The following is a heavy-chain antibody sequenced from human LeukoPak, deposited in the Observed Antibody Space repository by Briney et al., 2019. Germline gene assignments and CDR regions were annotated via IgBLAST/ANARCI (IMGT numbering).Heavy chain of an antibody. CDR2: IIPIFGTA. D-gene: IGHD6-19*01. V-gene: IGHV1-69*05. J-gene: IGHJ4*02. CDR1: GGTFSSYA. Sequence: ASVKVSCKASGGTFSSYAISWVRQAPGQGLEWLGGIIPIFGTANYAQKFQGRVTITTDESTSTAYMELSSLRSEDTAVYYCAIHSSGWGRVYWGQGTLVTVPS. CDR3: AIHSSGWGRVY.